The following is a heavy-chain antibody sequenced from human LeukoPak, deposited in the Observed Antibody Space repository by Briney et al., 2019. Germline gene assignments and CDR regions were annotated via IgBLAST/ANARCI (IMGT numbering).Heavy chain of an antibody. CDR2: IYSGGST. CDR1: GFTFSSYA. D-gene: IGHD1-1*01. V-gene: IGHV3-53*01. Sequence: GGSLRLSCAASGFTFSSYAMSWVRQAPGKGLDWVSVIYSGGSTYYADSVKGRFTISRDNSKNTLYLQMNSLRAEDTAVYYCASNLGARNAFDIWGQGTMVTVSS. CDR3: ASNLGARNAFDI. J-gene: IGHJ3*02.